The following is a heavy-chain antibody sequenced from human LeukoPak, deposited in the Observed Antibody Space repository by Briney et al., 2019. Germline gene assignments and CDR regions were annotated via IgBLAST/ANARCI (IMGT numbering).Heavy chain of an antibody. D-gene: IGHD2-8*01. CDR2: ISYDGSNN. V-gene: IGHV3-30*01. CDR3: ARGRMVYAGGGPEFDY. CDR1: GFTFSSHA. J-gene: IGHJ4*02. Sequence: PGGSLRLSCAASGFTFSSHAMHWVRQAPGKGLEWVAVISYDGSNNYYADSVKGRFTISRDNSKNTLYLQMNSLRAEDTAVYYCARGRMVYAGGGPEFDYWGQGTLVTVYS.